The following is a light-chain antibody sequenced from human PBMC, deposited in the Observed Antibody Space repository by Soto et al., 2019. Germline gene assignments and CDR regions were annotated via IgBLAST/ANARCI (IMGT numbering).Light chain of an antibody. CDR3: LTWDTGARVV. Sequence: QLVLTQSPSASASLGASVKLTCTLSSGHSSYAIAWHQQQPEKGPRYLMKLSSDGSHSKGDGIPDRFSGSSSGAERYLTISSLQSEDEADYYCLTWDTGARVVFGGGTKLTVL. V-gene: IGLV4-69*01. J-gene: IGLJ2*01. CDR2: LSSDGSH. CDR1: SGHSSYA.